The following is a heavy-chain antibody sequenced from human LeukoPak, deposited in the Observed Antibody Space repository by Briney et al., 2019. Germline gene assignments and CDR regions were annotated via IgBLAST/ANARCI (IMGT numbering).Heavy chain of an antibody. D-gene: IGHD3-22*01. J-gene: IGHJ4*02. CDR1: GFTFSSYA. Sequence: GGSLRLSCAASGFTFSSYAMSWVRQAPGKGLEWVSAISGSGGSTYYADSVKGRFTISRDNSKNTLYLQMNCLRAEDTAVYYCAKDFQTYYYDSSGYYYGWGQGTLVTVSS. CDR3: AKDFQTYYYDSSGYYYG. CDR2: ISGSGGST. V-gene: IGHV3-23*01.